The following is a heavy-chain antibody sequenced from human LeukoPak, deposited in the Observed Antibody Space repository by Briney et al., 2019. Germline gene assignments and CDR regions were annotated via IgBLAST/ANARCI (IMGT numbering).Heavy chain of an antibody. CDR1: GGSISSYY. Sequence: KPSETLSLTCTVSGGSISSYYRSWIRQPPGKRLEWIGYIYHSGSTNYNPSLKSRVTISVDTSKNQFSLKLRSVTAADTAVHYCARHNYGDYFPALSLDYWGQGTLVTVSS. V-gene: IGHV4-59*08. D-gene: IGHD4-17*01. CDR2: IYHSGST. J-gene: IGHJ4*02. CDR3: ARHNYGDYFPALSLDY.